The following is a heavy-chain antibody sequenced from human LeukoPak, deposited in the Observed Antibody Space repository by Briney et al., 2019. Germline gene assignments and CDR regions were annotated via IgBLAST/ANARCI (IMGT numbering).Heavy chain of an antibody. CDR2: TYPGDSDT. J-gene: IGHJ4*02. CDR1: GYRFTSYW. Sequence: GESLKISCKGSGYRFTSYWIGWVRQMPGKGLEWMGITYPGDSDTRYSPSFQGQVTISADKSVSTAYLQWSSLKASDTAMYYCAWTGYSSGWAKFDYWGQGTLVTVSS. CDR3: AWTGYSSGWAKFDY. V-gene: IGHV5-51*01. D-gene: IGHD6-19*01.